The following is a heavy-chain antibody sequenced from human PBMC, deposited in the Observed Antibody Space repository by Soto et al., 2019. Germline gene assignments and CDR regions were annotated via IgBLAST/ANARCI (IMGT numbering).Heavy chain of an antibody. CDR2: INLIGTT. Sequence: PSEPLSLTCAVSGGPITNSDWWNWVRQPPGKGLEWIGEINLIGTTHYNTSLNSRLTISVDKSRNHFSLTLNSVTAADTAVYYCASLGTTVSAFDYWGHGTLVTVSS. J-gene: IGHJ4*01. CDR1: GGPITNSDW. D-gene: IGHD1-1*01. CDR3: ASLGTTVSAFDY. V-gene: IGHV4-4*02.